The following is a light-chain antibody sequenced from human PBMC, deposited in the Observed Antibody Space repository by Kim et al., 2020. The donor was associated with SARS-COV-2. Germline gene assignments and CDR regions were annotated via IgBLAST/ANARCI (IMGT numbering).Light chain of an antibody. CDR1: NLGAQI. Sequence: APGQTARITCEGNNLGAQIVHWYQQKPGQLPVLVIYFDCDRPSGIPDRFSGSNSGNTATLTISRVEAGDEAYYHCHVWDTSADHHVFGGGTKVTVL. V-gene: IGLV3-21*01. CDR2: FDC. J-gene: IGLJ2*01. CDR3: HVWDTSADHHV.